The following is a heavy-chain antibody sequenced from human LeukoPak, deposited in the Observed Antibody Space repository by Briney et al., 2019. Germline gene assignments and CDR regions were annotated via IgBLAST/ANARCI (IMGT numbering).Heavy chain of an antibody. CDR2: IYYSGST. D-gene: IGHD6-19*01. V-gene: IGHV4-59*01. CDR1: GGSISSYY. Sequence: PSETLSLTCTVSGGSISSYYWSWIRQPPGKGLGWIGYIYYSGSTSYNPSLKSRVTISVDTSKNQFSLKLSSVTAADTAVYYCARDRSSGFDYWGQGTLVTVSS. J-gene: IGHJ4*02. CDR3: ARDRSSGFDY.